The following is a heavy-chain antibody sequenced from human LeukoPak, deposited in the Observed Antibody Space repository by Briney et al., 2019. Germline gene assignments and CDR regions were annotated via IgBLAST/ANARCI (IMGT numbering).Heavy chain of an antibody. CDR1: GGSISSYY. J-gene: IGHJ4*02. V-gene: IGHV4-4*09. CDR3: ARSRGYSYGNFDY. Sequence: PSQTLSLTCTVSGGSISSYYWSWIRQPPGKGLEWIGYIYTSGSTNYNPSLKSRVTISVDTSKNQFSLKLSSVTAADTAVYYCARSRGYSYGNFDYWGQGTLVTVSS. CDR2: IYTSGST. D-gene: IGHD5-18*01.